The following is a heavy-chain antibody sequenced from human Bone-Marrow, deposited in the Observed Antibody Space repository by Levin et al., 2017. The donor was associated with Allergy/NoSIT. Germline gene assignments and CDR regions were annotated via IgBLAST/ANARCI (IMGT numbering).Heavy chain of an antibody. CDR1: GSAFSSDN. J-gene: IGHJ3*02. D-gene: IGHD1-14*01. V-gene: IGHV3-48*01. CDR2: ITSSSGTV. Sequence: GGSLRLSCVASGSAFSSDNMSWVRQAPGKGLEWISQITSSSGTVYYAESVKGRFTISRDNAKKSLYLQMNSPRAEDTAMYYCATDSYKGFEIWGQGTMVTVSS. CDR3: ATDSYKGFEI.